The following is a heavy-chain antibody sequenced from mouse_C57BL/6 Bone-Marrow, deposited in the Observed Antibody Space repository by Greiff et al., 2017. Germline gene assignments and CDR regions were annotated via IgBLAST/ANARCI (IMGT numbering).Heavy chain of an antibody. CDR3: TTYGSSLWYFDV. Sequence: VQLQQSGAELVRPGASVKLSCTASGFNIKDDYMHWVKQRPEQGLEWIGWIDPENGDTEYASKFQGKATITADTSSNTAYLQLSSQTAEDTAFYDCTTYGSSLWYFDVWGTGTTVTVSS. CDR1: GFNIKDDY. D-gene: IGHD1-1*01. J-gene: IGHJ1*03. V-gene: IGHV14-4*01. CDR2: IDPENGDT.